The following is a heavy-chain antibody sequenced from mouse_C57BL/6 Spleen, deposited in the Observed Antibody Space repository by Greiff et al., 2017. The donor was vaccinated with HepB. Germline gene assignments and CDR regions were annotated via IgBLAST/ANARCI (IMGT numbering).Heavy chain of an antibody. V-gene: IGHV1-55*01. CDR3: ARSLYGNYVEDYFDY. D-gene: IGHD2-1*01. CDR2: IYPGSGST. CDR1: GYTFTSYW. Sequence: QVQLQQSGAELVKPGASVKMSCKASGYTFTSYWITWVKQRPGQGLEWIGDIYPGSGSTNYNEKFKSKATLTVDTSSSTAYMQLSSLTSEDSAVYYCARSLYGNYVEDYFDYWGQGTTLTVSS. J-gene: IGHJ2*01.